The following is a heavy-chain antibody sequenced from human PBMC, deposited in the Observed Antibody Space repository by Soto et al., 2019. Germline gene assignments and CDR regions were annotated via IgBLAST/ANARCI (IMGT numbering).Heavy chain of an antibody. Sequence: GGSLRLSCAASGFTFSNAWMNWVRQAPGKGLEWVGLIKSKTDGGTTDYAAPVKGRFTASRDDSQNTLYLEMNSLKTEDTAVYYCTTDLALAAAGSRWGEAFDLWGQGTMVTVSS. CDR3: TTDLALAAAGSRWGEAFDL. D-gene: IGHD6-13*01. V-gene: IGHV3-15*07. J-gene: IGHJ3*01. CDR2: IKSKTDGGTT. CDR1: GFTFSNAW.